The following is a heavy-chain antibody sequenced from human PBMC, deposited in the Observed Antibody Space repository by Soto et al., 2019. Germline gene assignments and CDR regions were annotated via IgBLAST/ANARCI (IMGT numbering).Heavy chain of an antibody. V-gene: IGHV1-69*01. CDR2: IIPIFGSP. Sequence: QVQLVQSGAEGKKPGSSVKVSCKASGGTFNSDTISCVRQAPGQGLEWLGGIIPIFGSPKNAKKLQGRVTITADESTCTVDMEVYSLTAEDTPVYYCARDFRGIVAAGRERWFDSGGQGTQVTDST. CDR3: ARDFRGIVAAGRERWFDS. D-gene: IGHD6-13*01. CDR1: GGTFNSDT. J-gene: IGHJ5*01.